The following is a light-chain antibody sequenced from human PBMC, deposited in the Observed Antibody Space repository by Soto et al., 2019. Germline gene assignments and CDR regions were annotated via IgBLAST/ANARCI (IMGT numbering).Light chain of an antibody. CDR2: DVS. V-gene: IGLV2-14*01. J-gene: IGLJ1*01. CDR3: NAYSTCSSYV. CDR1: ITDVGGYNH. Sequence: PGSAQGSRIQTATSTGTGNITDVGGYNHVSWYQQHPGKAPQHMIYDVSNRPSWVSTRFSGSKSGNTASLTISGLQAEEEADYYCNAYSTCSSYVFGTGTKVTGL.